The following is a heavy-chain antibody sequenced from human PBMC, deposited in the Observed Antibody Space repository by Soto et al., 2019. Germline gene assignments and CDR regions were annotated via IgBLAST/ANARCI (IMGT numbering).Heavy chain of an antibody. V-gene: IGHV1-58*01. CDR2: LVVGTGNT. Sequence: VASVKVSCKTSAFTFRSSAAQWVRQARGQRLEWIGWLVVGTGNTNYAQKFQQRVTISSDRSTNTVSMELSSLTSEDTAVYYCATGAYCSGGSCSDYYYYYYGMDLWGQGTTVTVSS. J-gene: IGHJ6*02. D-gene: IGHD2-15*01. CDR3: ATGAYCSGGSCSDYYYYYYGMDL. CDR1: AFTFRSSA.